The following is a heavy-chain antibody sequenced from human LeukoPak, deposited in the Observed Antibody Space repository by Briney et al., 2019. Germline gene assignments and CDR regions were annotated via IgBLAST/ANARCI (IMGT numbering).Heavy chain of an antibody. Sequence: PSETLSLTCAVSGGSISSYYWSWLRQPPGQGLEWIGNILYSGNTHYNPSLKSRVTISGDTSKNLFSRKLSSVTAADTAVYYRARSPDSVRLDYWGQGTLVTVSS. CDR3: ARSPDSVRLDY. V-gene: IGHV4-59*01. J-gene: IGHJ4*02. CDR2: ILYSGNT. CDR1: GGSISSYY. D-gene: IGHD3-16*02.